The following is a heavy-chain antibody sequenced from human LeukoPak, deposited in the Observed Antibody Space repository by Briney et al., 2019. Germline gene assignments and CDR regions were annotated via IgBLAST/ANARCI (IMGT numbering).Heavy chain of an antibody. CDR1: GYTFTGYY. CDR2: INPDSGGT. V-gene: IGHV1-2*02. Sequence: ASVKVSCKASGYTFTGYYIHWVRQAPGQGLEWMGWINPDSGGTNYAQIFQSRVTMTRDTSISTAYMELNRLRSDDTAVYYCARVASAVYSDYWGQGTLVTVSS. CDR3: ARVASAVYSDY. J-gene: IGHJ4*02.